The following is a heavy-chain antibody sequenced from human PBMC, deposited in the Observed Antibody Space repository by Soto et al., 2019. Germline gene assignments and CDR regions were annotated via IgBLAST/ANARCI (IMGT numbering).Heavy chain of an antibody. Sequence: SETLSLACTVSGGSISGHYWSWIRQPPGKGLEWLGNIYSGGSTNYNPSLESRVTISVDTSKNQFSLKLTSVTAADTAVYYCARWTFGGVPAYYFDYWGQGTLVTVSS. CDR1: GGSISGHY. CDR3: ARWTFGGVPAYYFDY. J-gene: IGHJ4*02. V-gene: IGHV4-59*11. D-gene: IGHD3-16*01. CDR2: IYSGGST.